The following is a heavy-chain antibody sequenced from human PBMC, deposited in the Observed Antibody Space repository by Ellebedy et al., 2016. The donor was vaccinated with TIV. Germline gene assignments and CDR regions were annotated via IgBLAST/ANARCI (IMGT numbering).Heavy chain of an antibody. D-gene: IGHD6-19*01. CDR2: LYSGGTT. CDR1: GFTVSNNY. Sequence: ETLSLTCAASGFTVSNNYMNWVRQAPGKGLEWVSILYSGGTTYYADSVKGRFSVSRDNANNTMYLQMNSLRAEDTAIYYCARRYTSGWAPFHYWGQGTLVTVSS. V-gene: IGHV3-66*01. CDR3: ARRYTSGWAPFHY. J-gene: IGHJ4*02.